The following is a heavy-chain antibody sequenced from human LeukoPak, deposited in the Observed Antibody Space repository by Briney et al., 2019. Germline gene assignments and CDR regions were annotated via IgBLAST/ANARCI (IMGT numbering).Heavy chain of an antibody. D-gene: IGHD6-6*01. V-gene: IGHV3-21*06. CDR3: ARDDAPTARASGMDV. CDR2: IGETSSHI. CDR1: GFTFSSYS. Sequence: PGGSLSLSCAASGFTFSSYSMNWVRQAPGKGLEWVSYIGETSSHIYYAQSVRGRFTISRDNAKNSLYLQLNSLRVEDTAVYYCARDDAPTARASGMDVWGKGTTVIVSS. J-gene: IGHJ6*04.